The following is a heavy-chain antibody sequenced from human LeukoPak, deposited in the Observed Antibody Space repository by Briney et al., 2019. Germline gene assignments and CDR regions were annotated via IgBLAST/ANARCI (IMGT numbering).Heavy chain of an antibody. CDR3: AKRRFLEWLPAGWFDP. J-gene: IGHJ5*02. V-gene: IGHV3-23*01. Sequence: GGSLRLSCAASGFRFSDFTMTWVRQAPGKGLEWVSAISGSGGSTYYADSVKGRFTISRDNSKNTLYLQMNSLRAEDTAVYYCAKRRFLEWLPAGWFDPWGQGTLVTVSS. CDR2: ISGSGGST. D-gene: IGHD3-3*01. CDR1: GFRFSDFT.